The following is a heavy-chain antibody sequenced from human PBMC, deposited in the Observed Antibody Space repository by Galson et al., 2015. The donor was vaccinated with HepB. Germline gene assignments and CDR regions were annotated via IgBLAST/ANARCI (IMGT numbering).Heavy chain of an antibody. D-gene: IGHD3-22*01. Sequence: SVKVSCKASGYTFSIHGISWVRQAPGQGLEWRGWISGYNGNTDHSQKFQGRVTMTKDTSTGTAYMELRSLRSDDTAVYYCARVDYFESSGYYMHWGQGTLVTVSS. CDR1: GYTFSIHG. V-gene: IGHV1-18*01. CDR2: ISGYNGNT. CDR3: ARVDYFESSGYYMH. J-gene: IGHJ4*02.